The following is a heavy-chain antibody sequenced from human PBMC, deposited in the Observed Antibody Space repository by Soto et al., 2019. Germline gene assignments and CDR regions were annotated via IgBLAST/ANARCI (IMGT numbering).Heavy chain of an antibody. CDR2: ISDDGSNK. CDR1: GFTFSSNV. CDR3: ARSPEGDTFDI. J-gene: IGHJ3*02. Sequence: QVQLVESGGGVVQPGRSLRLSCAASGFTFSSNVMHWVRQAPGKGLEWVALISDDGSNKYYADSVKGRFTISRDNSRNTLYLQMNSLRPEDTAVYYCARSPEGDTFDIWGQGTMVTVSS. V-gene: IGHV3-30-3*01.